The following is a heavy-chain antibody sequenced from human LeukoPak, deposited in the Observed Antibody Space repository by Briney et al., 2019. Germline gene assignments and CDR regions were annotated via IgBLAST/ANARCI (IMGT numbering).Heavy chain of an antibody. D-gene: IGHD1-26*01. CDR2: ISGSGGKT. Sequence: GGSLRLSCAASGFTFSSYAMTWVRQAPGKGLEWVSLISGSGGKTYYADSVKGRFTISRDNSKNTLSLQMNSLRAEDTAVYYCAKDVRVGGGGMDVWGQGTPVTVSS. J-gene: IGHJ6*02. V-gene: IGHV3-23*01. CDR1: GFTFSSYA. CDR3: AKDVRVGGGGMDV.